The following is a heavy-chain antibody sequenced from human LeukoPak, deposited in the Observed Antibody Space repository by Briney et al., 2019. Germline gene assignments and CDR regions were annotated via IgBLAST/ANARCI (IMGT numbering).Heavy chain of an antibody. J-gene: IGHJ4*02. CDR2: IKQGGYEE. V-gene: IGHV3-7*01. Sequence: GGSLGLSCAASGFTFSGYWMSWVRQTPEKGLEWVANIKQGGYEEYYVDSVKGRFTISRDNAKNSLYLQMNSLRADDTAVYYCARDKIVGPTTLDYWGQGTLVTVSS. D-gene: IGHD1-26*01. CDR1: GFTFSGYW. CDR3: ARDKIVGPTTLDY.